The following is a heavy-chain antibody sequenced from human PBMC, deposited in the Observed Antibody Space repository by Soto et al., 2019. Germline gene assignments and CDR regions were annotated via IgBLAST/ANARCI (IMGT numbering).Heavy chain of an antibody. J-gene: IGHJ6*03. CDR2: IYSGGST. CDR1: GFTVSSNY. D-gene: IGHD3-3*01. Sequence: GGSLRLSCAASGFTVSSNYMSWVRQAPGKGLEWVSVIYSGGSTYYADSVKGRFTISRDNSKNTLYLQMNSLRAEDTAVYYCARDVYFWSGYYPHYYYMAVWGKGTTVTVSS. CDR3: ARDVYFWSGYYPHYYYMAV. V-gene: IGHV3-66*01.